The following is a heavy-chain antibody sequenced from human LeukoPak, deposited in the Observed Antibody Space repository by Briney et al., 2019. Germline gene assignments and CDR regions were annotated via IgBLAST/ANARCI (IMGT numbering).Heavy chain of an antibody. V-gene: IGHV4-59*12. J-gene: IGHJ3*02. Sequence: SETLSLTCTVSGGSISSYYWSWIRQPPGKGLEWIGYIYYSGSTNYNPSLKSRVTISVDTSKNQFSLKLSSVTAADTAVYYCARDREKNDYVWGSYRLDAFDIWGQGTMVTVSS. CDR1: GGSISSYY. CDR3: ARDREKNDYVWGSYRLDAFDI. CDR2: IYYSGST. D-gene: IGHD3-16*02.